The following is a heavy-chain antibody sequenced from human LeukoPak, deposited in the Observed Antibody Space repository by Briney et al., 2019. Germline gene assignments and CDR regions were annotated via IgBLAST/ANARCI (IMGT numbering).Heavy chain of an antibody. Sequence: GGSLRLSCAASGFTFSSYAMHWVRQAPGKGLEWVAVVSYDGSNKYYADSVKGRFTISRDNSKNTLYLQMNSLRAEDTAVYYCARDSIDGYNYALDYWGQGTLVTVSS. V-gene: IGHV3-30*01. D-gene: IGHD5-24*01. CDR2: VSYDGSNK. CDR1: GFTFSSYA. CDR3: ARDSIDGYNYALDY. J-gene: IGHJ4*02.